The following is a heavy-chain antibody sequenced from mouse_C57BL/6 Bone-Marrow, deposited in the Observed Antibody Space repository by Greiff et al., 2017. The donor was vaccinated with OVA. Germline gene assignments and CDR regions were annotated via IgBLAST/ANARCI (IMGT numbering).Heavy chain of an antibody. D-gene: IGHD3-2*02. CDR2: ISSGGSYT. CDR3: ARRRAAQATAWFAY. V-gene: IGHV5-6*02. J-gene: IGHJ3*01. CDR1: GFTFSSYG. Sequence: EVKLMESGGDLVKPGGSLKLSCAASGFTFSSYGMSWVRQTPDKRLEWVATISSGGSYTYYPDSVKGRFTISRDNAKNTLYLQMSSLKSEDTAMYYCARRRAAQATAWFAYWGQGTLVTVSA.